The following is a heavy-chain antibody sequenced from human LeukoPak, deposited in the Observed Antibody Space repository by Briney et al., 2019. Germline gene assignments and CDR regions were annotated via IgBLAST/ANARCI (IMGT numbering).Heavy chain of an antibody. CDR1: GFTFSTYW. V-gene: IGHV3-74*01. Sequence: PGGSLRLSCAASGFTFSTYWMHWVRQAPRRGLVWVSRITPDGTSTTYADSVKGRFTISRDNAKNTLYVQMNSLRAEDTAVYYCARGAFGVYAFDIWGQGTMVTVSS. CDR3: ARGAFGVYAFDI. J-gene: IGHJ3*02. CDR2: ITPDGTST. D-gene: IGHD3-3*01.